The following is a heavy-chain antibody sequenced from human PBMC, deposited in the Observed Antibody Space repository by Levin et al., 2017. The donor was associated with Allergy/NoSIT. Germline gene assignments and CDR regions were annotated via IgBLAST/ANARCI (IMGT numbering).Heavy chain of an antibody. CDR1: GFTFSNAW. J-gene: IGHJ4*02. CDR3: TTDSIVYWWWTLNFCDY. V-gene: IGHV3-15*01. D-gene: IGHD2-8*02. CDR2: SKSKTDGGTT. Sequence: PGGSLRLSCAASGFTFSNAWMSWVRQAPGKGLEWVGRSKSKTDGGTTEYAAPVKGRFTISRDDSKNTLYLQMNSLKTEDTAVYYCTTDSIVYWWWTLNFCDYWGQGTLVTVSS.